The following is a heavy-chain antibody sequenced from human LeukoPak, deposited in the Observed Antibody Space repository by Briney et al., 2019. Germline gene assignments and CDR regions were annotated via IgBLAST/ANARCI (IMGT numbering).Heavy chain of an antibody. CDR3: ARGQYSSGWHPSPTYYYYYYMDV. Sequence: GASVKVSCKASGGTFSSYAISWVRQAPGQGLEWMGGIIPIFGTANYAQKLQGRVTMTTDTSTSTAYMELRSLRSDDTAVYYCARGQYSSGWHPSPTYYYYYYMDVWGKGTTVTVSS. V-gene: IGHV1-69*05. D-gene: IGHD6-19*01. J-gene: IGHJ6*03. CDR2: IIPIFGTA. CDR1: GGTFSSYA.